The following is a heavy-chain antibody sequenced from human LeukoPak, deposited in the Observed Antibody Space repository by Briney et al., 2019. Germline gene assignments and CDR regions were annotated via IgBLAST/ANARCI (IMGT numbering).Heavy chain of an antibody. J-gene: IGHJ4*02. CDR3: ARHDEGYIAVASLGY. CDR1: GGSISSYY. D-gene: IGHD6-19*01. Sequence: SETLSLTCTVSGGSISSYYWSWIRQPPGKGLEWIGYIYYSGSTNYNPSLKSRVTISVDTSKSQFSLKLSSVTAADTAVYYCARHDEGYIAVASLGYWGQGTLVTVSS. CDR2: IYYSGST. V-gene: IGHV4-59*08.